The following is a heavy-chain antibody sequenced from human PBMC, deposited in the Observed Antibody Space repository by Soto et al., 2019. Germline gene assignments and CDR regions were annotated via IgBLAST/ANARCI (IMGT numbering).Heavy chain of an antibody. CDR1: GFTFSSYW. V-gene: IGHV3-74*01. J-gene: IGHJ6*03. CDR2: INSDGSST. CDR3: ARLAAAERNYYYYYYMDV. Sequence: GGSLRLSCAASGFTFSSYWMHWVRQAPGKGLVWVSRINSDGSSTSYADSVKGRFTISRDNAKNTLYLQMNSLRAEDTAVYYCARLAAAERNYYYYYYMDVWGKGTTVTVSS. D-gene: IGHD6-13*01.